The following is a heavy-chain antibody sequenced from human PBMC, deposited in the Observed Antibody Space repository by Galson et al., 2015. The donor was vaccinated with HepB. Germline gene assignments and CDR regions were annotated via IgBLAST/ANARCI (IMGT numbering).Heavy chain of an antibody. CDR2: INWNGIST. CDR3: ARGRGYGYSRAIDL. J-gene: IGHJ3*01. V-gene: IGHV3-20*04. CDR1: GFNFGDSG. D-gene: IGHD5-18*01. Sequence: SLRLSCAASGFNFGDSGMTWVRQAPGKGLEWVSGINWNGISTGYSETVRGRFVISRDNDKNALYLQMDSLRGDDTALYFCARGRGYGYSRAIDLWGQGTLVTVSS.